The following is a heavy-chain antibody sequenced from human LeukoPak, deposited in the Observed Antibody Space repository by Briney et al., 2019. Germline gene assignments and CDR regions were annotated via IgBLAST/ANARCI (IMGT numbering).Heavy chain of an antibody. D-gene: IGHD6-13*01. CDR2: IYHSGST. V-gene: IGHV4-38-2*02. J-gene: IGHJ5*02. Sequence: PSETLSLTCTVSGYSITSDYYWGWIRQPPGKGLEWIGSIYHSGSTYYNPSLKSRVTISVDTSKNHFSLRLTSVTAADTAVYYCARDTDSSSWYGGFDPWGQGTLVTVSS. CDR3: ARDTDSSSWYGGFDP. CDR1: GYSITSDYY.